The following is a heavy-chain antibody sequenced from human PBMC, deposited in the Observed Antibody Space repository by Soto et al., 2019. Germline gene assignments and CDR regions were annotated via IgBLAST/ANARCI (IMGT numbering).Heavy chain of an antibody. V-gene: IGHV4-59*08. D-gene: IGHD3-22*01. J-gene: IGHJ6*02. CDR1: GGSISSYY. Sequence: PSDTLSLTCTVSGGSISSYYWSWIRQPPGKGLEWIGYIYYSGSTNYNPSLKSRVTISVDTSKNQFSLKLSSVTAADTAVYYCARRLYYDSSGFEGGGMDVWGQGTTVTVSS. CDR3: ARRLYYDSSGFEGGGMDV. CDR2: IYYSGST.